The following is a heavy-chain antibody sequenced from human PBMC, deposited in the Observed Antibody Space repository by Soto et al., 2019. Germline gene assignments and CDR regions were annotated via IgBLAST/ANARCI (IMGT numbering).Heavy chain of an antibody. Sequence: GGSLRLSCAASGFTFSDYAMHWVRQAPGKGLEWVAVVSHDGRNTHYADSVKGRFTISRDSSKNMMYLQMNSLRAEDTAVYYCAKNRGLQYYFDYWGQGTLVTVSS. J-gene: IGHJ4*02. CDR3: AKNRGLQYYFDY. CDR1: GFTFSDYA. CDR2: VSHDGRNT. V-gene: IGHV3-30*18.